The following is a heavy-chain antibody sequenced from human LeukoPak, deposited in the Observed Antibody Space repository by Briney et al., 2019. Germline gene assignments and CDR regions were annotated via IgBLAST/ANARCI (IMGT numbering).Heavy chain of an antibody. V-gene: IGHV3-74*01. CDR2: IDADGSST. CDR1: GFTFSNYW. Sequence: PGGSLRLSCGASGFTFSNYWMHWVRQVPGKGLVWVARIDADGSSTSYADSVQGRFTISRDNAKNTLYLQMNSLRVEDTAVYYCATVLDFWGQGTLVTVSS. J-gene: IGHJ4*02. CDR3: ATVLDF.